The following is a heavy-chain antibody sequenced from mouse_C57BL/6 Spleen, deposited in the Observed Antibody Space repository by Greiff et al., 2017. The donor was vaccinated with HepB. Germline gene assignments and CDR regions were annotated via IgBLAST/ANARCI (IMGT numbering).Heavy chain of an antibody. CDR2: IWSGGST. CDR1: GFSLTSYG. CDR3: ARGTGTYGGYAMDY. J-gene: IGHJ4*01. V-gene: IGHV2-2*01. Sequence: HVQLKESGPGLVQPSQSLSITCTVSGFSLTSYGVHWVRQSPGKGLEWLGVIWSGGSTDYNAAFISRLSISKDNSKSQVFFKMNSLQADDTAIYYCARGTGTYGGYAMDYWGQGTSVTVSS. D-gene: IGHD4-1*01.